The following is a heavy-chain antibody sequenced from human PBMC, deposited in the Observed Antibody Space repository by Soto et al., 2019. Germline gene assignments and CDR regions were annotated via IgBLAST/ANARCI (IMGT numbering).Heavy chain of an antibody. J-gene: IGHJ3*02. V-gene: IGHV3-30*18. CDR1: GFTFSSYG. CDR3: AKFCSGGSCLDDAFDI. Sequence: PGGSLRLSCAASGFTFSSYGMHWVRQAPGKGLEWVAVISYDGSNKYYADSVKGRFTISRDNSKNTLYLQMNSLRAEDTAVYYCAKFCSGGSCLDDAFDIWGQGTMVTVSS. D-gene: IGHD2-15*01. CDR2: ISYDGSNK.